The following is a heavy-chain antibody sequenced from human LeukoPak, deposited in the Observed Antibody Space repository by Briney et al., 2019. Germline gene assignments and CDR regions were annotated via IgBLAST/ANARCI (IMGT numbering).Heavy chain of an antibody. Sequence: SSETLSLTCAVYGGSFSGYYWNWIRQSPGKGLEWIGEINHSGSTNYNPSLKSRVTISVDTSKNQFSLKLSSVTAADTAVYYCARRGVVPAAIDYWGQGTLVTVSS. CDR3: ARRGVVPAAIDY. CDR1: GGSFSGYY. D-gene: IGHD2-2*01. CDR2: INHSGST. J-gene: IGHJ4*02. V-gene: IGHV4-34*01.